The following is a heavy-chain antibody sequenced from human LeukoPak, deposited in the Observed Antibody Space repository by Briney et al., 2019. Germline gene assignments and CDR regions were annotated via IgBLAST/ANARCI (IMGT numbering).Heavy chain of an antibody. J-gene: IGHJ4*02. V-gene: IGHV3-15*01. D-gene: IGHD3-22*01. CDR2: IKSKADGETI. Sequence: GGWVQPGESLRLSCAGSGFTFRQAWMSWVRQAPGKGLERVGCIKSKADGETIDYAGPVKGRFTIARDDSRNTLFLEMNSLETEDTAVYYCCTDEYYGISGTLDADYFDFWGQGALVTVSS. CDR3: CTDEYYGISGTLDADYFDF. CDR1: GFTFRQAW.